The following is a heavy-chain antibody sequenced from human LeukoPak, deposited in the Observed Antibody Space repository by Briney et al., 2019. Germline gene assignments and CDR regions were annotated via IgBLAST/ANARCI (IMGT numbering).Heavy chain of an antibody. D-gene: IGHD5-18*01. J-gene: IGHJ4*02. Sequence: GGSLRLSCAASGFTFSNAWMSWVRQPPGKGLEWVGRIKSKTDGGTTDYAAPAKGRFTISRDDSRNTLYLQMNSLKTEDTAVYYCTTTSQLWLRNPDYWGQGTLVTVSS. CDR3: TTTSQLWLRNPDY. CDR2: IKSKTDGGTT. V-gene: IGHV3-15*01. CDR1: GFTFSNAW.